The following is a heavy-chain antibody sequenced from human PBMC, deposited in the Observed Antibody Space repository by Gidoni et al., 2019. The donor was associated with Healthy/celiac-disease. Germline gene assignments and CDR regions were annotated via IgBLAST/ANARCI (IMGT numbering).Heavy chain of an antibody. J-gene: IGHJ4*02. Sequence: EVQLVESGGGLVKPGGALRLSCAASGITSSSHSMSWVRQAPGKGLGCVSSISSSSSYIYYADSVKGRFTISRDNAKNSLYLQMNSLRAEDTAVYYCASAPYYDFWSGYYTQVWGQGTLVTVSS. V-gene: IGHV3-21*01. CDR3: ASAPYYDFWSGYYTQV. CDR1: GITSSSHS. CDR2: ISSSSSYI. D-gene: IGHD3-3*01.